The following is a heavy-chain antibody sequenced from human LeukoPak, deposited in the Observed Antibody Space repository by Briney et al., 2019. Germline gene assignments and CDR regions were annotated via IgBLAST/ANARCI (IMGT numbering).Heavy chain of an antibody. CDR1: GFTFSNHG. D-gene: IGHD1-1*01. J-gene: IGHJ4*02. CDR3: ARVRGATGTTYSDY. CDR2: IWYDGSQK. V-gene: IGHV3-33*01. Sequence: GGSLRLPCAPSGFTFSNHGMHWVRQAPGKGLEGVAIIWYDGSQKYYADSVKGRFTIPRDNSENTLYLQMNSLRAEDTAVYYCARVRGATGTTYSDYWGQGTLVTVSS.